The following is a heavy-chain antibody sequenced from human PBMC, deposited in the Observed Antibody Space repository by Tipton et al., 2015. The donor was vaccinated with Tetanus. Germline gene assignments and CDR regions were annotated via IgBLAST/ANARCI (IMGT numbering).Heavy chain of an antibody. J-gene: IGHJ4*02. CDR3: ARGWGSSWFYFDN. CDR1: GGTISTYH. CDR2: IDYFGTT. V-gene: IGHV4-59*01. Sequence: TLSLTCTVSGGTISTYHWNWIRQFPGKGLEWIGNIDYFGTTKYNPSLKSRVAMSVDTSKNQFSLHLPSVTVADTAVYYCARGWGSSWFYFDNWGQVTLVTVSS. D-gene: IGHD6-13*01.